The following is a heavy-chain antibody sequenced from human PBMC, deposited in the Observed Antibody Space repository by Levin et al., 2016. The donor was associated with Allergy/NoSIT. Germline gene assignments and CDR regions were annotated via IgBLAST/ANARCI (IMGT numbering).Heavy chain of an antibody. Sequence: WVRQAPGQGLEWIGWSSPYNGKAKSAQKFQDRVTLTTDTSTNMAYMELRSLRSDDTAVYFCARDPNHEVLTFYGLDVWGQGTTVTVSS. V-gene: IGHV1-18*01. J-gene: IGHJ6*02. CDR2: SSPYNGKA. CDR3: ARDPNHEVLTFYGLDV. D-gene: IGHD3-9*01.